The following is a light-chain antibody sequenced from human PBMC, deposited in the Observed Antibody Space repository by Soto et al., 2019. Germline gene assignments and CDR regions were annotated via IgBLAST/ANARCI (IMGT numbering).Light chain of an antibody. CDR1: QSISSW. V-gene: IGKV1-5*01. J-gene: IGKJ1*01. CDR2: DAS. CDR3: KQYNSCT. Sequence: DIQMTQSPSTLSASVGDRVTITCRASQSISSWLACYQQKPGKAPKLLIYDASSLESGVPSRFSGSGSGTEFNLTSRSLKPDDGASYYCKQYNSCTFGQGTKVEIK.